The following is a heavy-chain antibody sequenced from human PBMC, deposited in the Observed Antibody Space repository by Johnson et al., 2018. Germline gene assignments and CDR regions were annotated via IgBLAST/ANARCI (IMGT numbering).Heavy chain of an antibody. CDR2: IHRDGSMT. CDR3: TRDGTYTGTYNYAFDV. CDR1: GFTFSTYW. D-gene: IGHD1-26*01. J-gene: IGHJ3*01. V-gene: IGHV3-74*01. Sequence: VQLQESGGGLVQPGGSLRLSCAASGFTFSTYWMDWVRQVPGKGLEWVARIHRDGSMTVYADSVRGRFTISRDNAQSTLHLQMNSLRVEDTALYYCTRDGTYTGTYNYAFDVWGQGTMVTISS.